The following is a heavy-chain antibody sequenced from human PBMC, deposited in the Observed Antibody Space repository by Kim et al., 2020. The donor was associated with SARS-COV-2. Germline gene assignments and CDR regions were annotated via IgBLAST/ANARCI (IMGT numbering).Heavy chain of an antibody. J-gene: IGHJ3*02. CDR1: GFTFSSYS. CDR3: ARDVKVVGSYYDSSGYYDAFDI. V-gene: IGHV3-21*01. CDR2: ISSSSSYI. Sequence: GGSLRLSCAASGFTFSSYSMNWVRQAPGKGLEWVSSISSSSSYIYYADSVKGRFTISRDNAKNSLYLQMNSLRAEDTAVYYCARDVKVVGSYYDSSGYYDAFDIWGQGTMVTVSS. D-gene: IGHD3-22*01.